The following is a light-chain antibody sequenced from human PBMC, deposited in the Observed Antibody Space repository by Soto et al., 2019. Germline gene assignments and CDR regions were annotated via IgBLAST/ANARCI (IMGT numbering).Light chain of an antibody. Sequence: EIVLTQSPGTLSLSPGERATLSCRASQSVSTNYLAWYRRKPGQAPRLLIYGPSSRATDIPNRFSGSGSGTDFTLTITRLKAEDFAVYYCQQYGSSPPTFGQGTKVEIK. CDR2: GPS. CDR3: QQYGSSPPT. CDR1: QSVSTNY. V-gene: IGKV3-20*01. J-gene: IGKJ1*01.